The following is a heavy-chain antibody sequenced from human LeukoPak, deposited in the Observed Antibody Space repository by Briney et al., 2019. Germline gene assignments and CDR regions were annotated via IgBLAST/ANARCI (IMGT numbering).Heavy chain of an antibody. CDR1: GFTFSNAW. V-gene: IGHV3-15*01. CDR2: IKSKTDGGTT. D-gene: IGHD3-10*01. CDR3: TTVTYYYGSGSYYKDDY. Sequence: KPGGSLRLSCAASGFTFSNAWMSWVRQAPGKGLEWVGRIKSKTDGGTTDYAAPVKGRFTISRGDSKNTLYLQMNSLKTEDTAVYYCTTVTYYYGSGSYYKDDYWGQGTLVTVSS. J-gene: IGHJ4*02.